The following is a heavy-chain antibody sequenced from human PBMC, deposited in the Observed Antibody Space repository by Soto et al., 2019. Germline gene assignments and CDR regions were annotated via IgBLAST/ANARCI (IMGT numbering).Heavy chain of an antibody. CDR3: ARNTYYDLWSGYYYYYYVMAV. CDR2: INHSGST. CDR1: GGTFVDYD. V-gene: IGHV4-34*08. J-gene: IGHJ6*02. Sequence: SRAVYGGTFVDYDGSWILKQKGKGLEWIGEINHSGSTNYNPSLKSRVTISVDTSKNQFSLKLSSVTAADTAVYYCARNTYYDLWSGYYYYYYVMAVWGHGTTVTVSS. D-gene: IGHD3-3*01.